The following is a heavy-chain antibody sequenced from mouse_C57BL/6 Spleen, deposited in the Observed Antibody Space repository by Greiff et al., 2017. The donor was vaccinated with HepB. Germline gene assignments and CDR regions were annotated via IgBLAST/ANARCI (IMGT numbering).Heavy chain of an antibody. Sequence: VKLVESGAELARPGASVKLSCKASGYTFTSYGISWVKQRTGQGLEWIGEIYPRSGNTYYNEKFKGKATLTADKSSSTAYMELRSLTSEDSAVYFCARSSPITTVVAPFDYWGQGTTLTVSS. CDR1: GYTFTSYG. J-gene: IGHJ2*01. CDR2: IYPRSGNT. CDR3: ARSSPITTVVAPFDY. D-gene: IGHD1-1*01. V-gene: IGHV1-81*01.